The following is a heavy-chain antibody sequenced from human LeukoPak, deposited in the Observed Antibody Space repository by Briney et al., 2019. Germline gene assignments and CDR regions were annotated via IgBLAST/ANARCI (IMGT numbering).Heavy chain of an antibody. V-gene: IGHV3-74*01. J-gene: IGHJ4*02. CDR3: ARAGRNWAIDY. Sequence: GGSLRLSCAASGFTFSGYWMHWVRQAPGKGLVWVSLINHDGSNRDYADSVRGRFTISRDNAKNTLYLQMNSLRAEDTAVYFCARAGRNWAIDYWGQGTPVTVSS. CDR1: GFTFSGYW. CDR2: INHDGSNR. D-gene: IGHD7-27*01.